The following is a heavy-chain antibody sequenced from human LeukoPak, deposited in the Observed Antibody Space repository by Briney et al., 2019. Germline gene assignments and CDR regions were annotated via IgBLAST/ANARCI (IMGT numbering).Heavy chain of an antibody. J-gene: IGHJ4*02. CDR1: GYTFTSYG. CDR2: ISAYNGNT. Sequence: ASVKVSCTASGYTFTSYGMSWVRQAPGKGLEWMGWISAYNGNTNYPQKLQGRVTMATDTSTSTAYMELRSLRSDDTAVYYCARQGYGGHSRGAADYWGQGTLVTVSS. V-gene: IGHV1-18*01. CDR3: ARQGYGGHSRGAADY. D-gene: IGHD4-23*01.